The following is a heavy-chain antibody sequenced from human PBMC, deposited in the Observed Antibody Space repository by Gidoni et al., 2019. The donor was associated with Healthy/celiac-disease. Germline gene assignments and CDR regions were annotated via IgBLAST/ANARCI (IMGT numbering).Heavy chain of an antibody. Sequence: EVQLLESGGGLVQPGGSLRLSCAASGFTFSSYAISWVRQAPGKGLEWVSAISGRGGSTYYADSVKGRFTISRDNSKNTLYLQMNSLRAEDTAVYYCAKLKDPDYDFWSGYYSDPRYYFDYWGQGTLVTVSS. J-gene: IGHJ4*02. D-gene: IGHD3-3*01. CDR2: ISGRGGST. CDR3: AKLKDPDYDFWSGYYSDPRYYFDY. V-gene: IGHV3-23*01. CDR1: GFTFSSYA.